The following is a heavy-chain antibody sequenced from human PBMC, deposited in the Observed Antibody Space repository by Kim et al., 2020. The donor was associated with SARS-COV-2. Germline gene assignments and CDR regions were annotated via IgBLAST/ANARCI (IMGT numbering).Heavy chain of an antibody. CDR1: GYTFTSYG. V-gene: IGHV1-18*01. CDR2: ISAYNGNT. J-gene: IGHJ4*02. Sequence: ASVKVSCKTSGYTFTSYGISWVRQAPGQGLEWMGWISAYNGNTNYAQKLQGRVTMTTDTSTSTAYMELRSLRSDDTAVYYCARGLRTYSYSYVDYWGQGTLVNVSS. D-gene: IGHD5-18*01. CDR3: ARGLRTYSYSYVDY.